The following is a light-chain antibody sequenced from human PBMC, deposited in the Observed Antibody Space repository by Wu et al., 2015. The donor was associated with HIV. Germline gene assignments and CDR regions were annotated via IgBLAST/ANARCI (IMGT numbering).Light chain of an antibody. CDR3: QQYNSHPGT. J-gene: IGKJ2*01. V-gene: IGKV1-5*03. CDR1: QSVSNW. CDR2: KAS. Sequence: DIQMTQSPSSLSASAGDRVTITCRASQSVSNWLAWYQQKPGKAPNLLIYKASRLQSGVPSRFSGSGSGTEFTLTISSLQPEDFAIYFCQQYNSHPGTFGQGTKLEIK.